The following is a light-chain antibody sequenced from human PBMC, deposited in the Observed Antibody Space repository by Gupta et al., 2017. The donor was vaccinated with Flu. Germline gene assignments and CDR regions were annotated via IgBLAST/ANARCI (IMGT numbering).Light chain of an antibody. CDR2: GNN. Sequence: QSVLTQPPSVSGAPGQRLTISCTGSSSDIGAGYDVHWYQQLPGTAPKLLIYGNNNRPSGVPDRCSGSKSGTSASLAITGLQAEDEADYYCQSYDSSLSGSVFGGGTKLTVL. J-gene: IGLJ3*02. CDR3: QSYDSSLSGSV. V-gene: IGLV1-40*01. CDR1: SSDIGAGYD.